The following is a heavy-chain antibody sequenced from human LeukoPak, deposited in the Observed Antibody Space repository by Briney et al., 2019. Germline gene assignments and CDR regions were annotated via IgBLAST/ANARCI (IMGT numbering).Heavy chain of an antibody. V-gene: IGHV4-34*01. CDR1: GGSFSGYY. Sequence: PETLSLTCAVYGGSFSGYYWSWIRQPPGKGLEWIGEINHSGSTNYNPSLKSRVTISVDTSKNQFSLKLSSVTAADTAVYYCARSLQIIAAGYNWFDPWGQGTLVTVSS. CDR3: ARSLQIIAAGYNWFDP. CDR2: INHSGST. D-gene: IGHD6-13*01. J-gene: IGHJ5*02.